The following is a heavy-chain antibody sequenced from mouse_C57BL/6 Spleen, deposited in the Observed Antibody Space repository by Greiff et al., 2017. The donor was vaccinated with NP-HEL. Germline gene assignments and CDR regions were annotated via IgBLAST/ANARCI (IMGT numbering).Heavy chain of an antibody. J-gene: IGHJ2*01. Sequence: VQLQQSGAELVRPGASVKLSCTASGFNIKDDYMHWVKQRPEQGLEWIGWIDPENGDTEYASKFQGKATITADTSSNTAYLPISSLTSEDTAVYYCTTSDYYGSSLDYWGQGTTLTVSS. CDR1: GFNIKDDY. V-gene: IGHV14-4*01. D-gene: IGHD1-1*01. CDR2: IDPENGDT. CDR3: TTSDYYGSSLDY.